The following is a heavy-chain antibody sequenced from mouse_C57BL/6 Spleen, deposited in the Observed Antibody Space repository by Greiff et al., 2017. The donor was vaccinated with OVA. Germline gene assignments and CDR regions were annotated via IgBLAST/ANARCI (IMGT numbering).Heavy chain of an antibody. V-gene: IGHV1-50*01. CDR1: GYTFTSYW. J-gene: IGHJ2*01. CDR2: IDPSDSYT. D-gene: IGHD2-2*01. Sequence: QVQLQQPGAELVKPGASVKLSCKASGYTFTSYWMQWVKQRPGPGLEWIGEIDPSDSYTNYNQKFKGKATLTVDTSSSTAYMQLSSLTSEDSAVYYCARSNGYDRGYYFDYWGQGTTLTVSS. CDR3: ARSNGYDRGYYFDY.